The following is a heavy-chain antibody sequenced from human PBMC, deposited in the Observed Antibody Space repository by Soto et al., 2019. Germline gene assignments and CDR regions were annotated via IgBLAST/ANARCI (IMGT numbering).Heavy chain of an antibody. V-gene: IGHV3-7*01. CDR1: GFTFSSYW. CDR2: SNQDESEI. J-gene: IGHJ4*02. CDR3: ERDKGYSIFDY. D-gene: IGHD2-15*01. Sequence: PGGSLRLSCAASGFTFSSYWMSWVRQAPGKGLEWVANSNQDESEIFYVDSVKGRFTISRGNTKNSLYLQMNSLRVEDTAVYFCERDKGYSIFDYWGQGNQVTVSS.